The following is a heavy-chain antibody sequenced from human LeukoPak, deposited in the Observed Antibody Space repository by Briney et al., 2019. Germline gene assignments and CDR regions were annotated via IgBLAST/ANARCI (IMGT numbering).Heavy chain of an antibody. CDR3: ARGVYSGSYYGY. V-gene: IGHV4-61*02. CDR2: IYTSGST. D-gene: IGHD1-26*01. CDR1: GGSISSGSYY. Sequence: SETLSLTCTVSGGSISSGSYYWSWIRQPAGKGLEWIGRIYTSGSTNYNPSLKSRVTISVDTSKNQFSLKLSSVTAADTAVYYCARGVYSGSYYGYWGQGTLVTVSS. J-gene: IGHJ4*02.